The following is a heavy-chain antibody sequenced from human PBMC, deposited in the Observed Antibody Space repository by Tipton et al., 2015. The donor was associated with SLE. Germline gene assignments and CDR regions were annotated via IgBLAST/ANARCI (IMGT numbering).Heavy chain of an antibody. CDR1: GFTFSDYY. CDR2: ISSSSSYT. CDR3: AKEGIYYDSSGAFDI. J-gene: IGHJ3*02. Sequence: SLRLSCAASGFTFSDYYMSWIRQAPGKGLEWVSYISSSSSYTNYADSVKGRFTISRDNAKNSLYLQMNSLRAEDTAVYYCAKEGIYYDSSGAFDIWGQGTMVTVSS. V-gene: IGHV3-11*06. D-gene: IGHD3-22*01.